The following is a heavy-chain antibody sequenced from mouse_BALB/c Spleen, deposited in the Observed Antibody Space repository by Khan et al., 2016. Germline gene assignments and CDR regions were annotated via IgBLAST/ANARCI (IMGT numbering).Heavy chain of an antibody. Sequence: QIQLVQSGPELKKPGETVKISCKASGYTFTDYSMHWVKQAPGKGLKWMGWINTETGEPTYADDFKGRFAFSLETSASTAYLQINNLKNEDTATXFCAPIYYDYEAWFAYWGQGTLVTVSA. CDR2: INTETGEP. CDR3: APIYYDYEAWFAY. J-gene: IGHJ3*01. V-gene: IGHV9-2-1*01. CDR1: GYTFTDYS. D-gene: IGHD2-4*01.